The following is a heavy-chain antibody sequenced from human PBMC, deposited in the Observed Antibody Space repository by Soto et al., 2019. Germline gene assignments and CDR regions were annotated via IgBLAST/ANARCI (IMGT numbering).Heavy chain of an antibody. V-gene: IGHV1-69*01. CDR1: GGTFSSYA. CDR2: IIPIFGTA. Sequence: QVQLVQSGAEVKKPGSSVTVSCKASGGTFSSYAISWVRQAPGQGLEWMGGIIPIFGTANYAQKFQGRVTITADESTSTAYMELSSLRSEDTAVYYCARVLECELEAPVDAFDIWVQGTMVAFSS. J-gene: IGHJ3*02. CDR3: ARVLECELEAPVDAFDI. D-gene: IGHD1-26*01.